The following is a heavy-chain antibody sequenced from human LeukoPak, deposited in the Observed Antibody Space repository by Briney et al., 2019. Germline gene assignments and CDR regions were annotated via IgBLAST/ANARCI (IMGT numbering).Heavy chain of an antibody. CDR2: LFYSVNT. CDR1: GGSFSSSSYY. Sequence: PETLSLTCTVSGGSFSSSSYYWGWIRQPPGKGLEWIGSLFYSVNTYYNPSLKSRVTISVDTSKNQFSLKLSSVSAADTAVYYCARHLRASGLTPESAFDIWGQGTMVTVSS. J-gene: IGHJ3*02. D-gene: IGHD1-14*01. V-gene: IGHV4-39*01. CDR3: ARHLRASGLTPESAFDI.